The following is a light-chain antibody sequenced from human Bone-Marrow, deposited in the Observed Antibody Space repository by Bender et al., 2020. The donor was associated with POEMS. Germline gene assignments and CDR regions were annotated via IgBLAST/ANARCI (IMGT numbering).Light chain of an antibody. Sequence: QSVLTQPPSASGTPGQRVTISCSGSTSNIGSNSVNWYQQVPGTAPKLLIYSDNQRPSGVPDRFSGSRSGSTASLTISSLQTEDEADYYCCSSAGNHVWVFGGGTKLTAL. CDR3: CSSAGNHVWV. CDR1: TSNIGSNS. CDR2: SDN. V-gene: IGLV1-44*01. J-gene: IGLJ3*02.